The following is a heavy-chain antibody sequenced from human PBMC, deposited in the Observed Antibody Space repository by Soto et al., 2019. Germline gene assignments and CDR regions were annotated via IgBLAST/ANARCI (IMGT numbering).Heavy chain of an antibody. CDR2: IIPIFGTP. CDR1: GGTFSSYA. V-gene: IGHV1-69*13. J-gene: IGHJ6*02. Sequence: ASVKVSCQASGGTFSSYAISWVRQAPGQGREWMGGIIPIFGTPNSAQKDQGRVTITADEYTSTAYMELSSRRAEDTAVYYCARDPSVYYYYGMDVWGQGTTVTVSS. CDR3: ARDPSVYYYYGMDV.